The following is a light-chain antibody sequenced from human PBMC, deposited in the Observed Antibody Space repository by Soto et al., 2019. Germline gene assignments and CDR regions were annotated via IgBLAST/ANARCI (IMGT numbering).Light chain of an antibody. J-gene: IGLJ1*01. Sequence: VLTQPASVSGSPGQSITISCTGTSSDVGSYNLVSWYQQHPGKAPKLMIYEGSKRPSGVSNRFSGSKSGNTASLTISGLQAEDEADYYCCSYAGSSTLYVFGTGTKVNVL. V-gene: IGLV2-23*01. CDR3: CSYAGSSTLYV. CDR2: EGS. CDR1: SSDVGSYNL.